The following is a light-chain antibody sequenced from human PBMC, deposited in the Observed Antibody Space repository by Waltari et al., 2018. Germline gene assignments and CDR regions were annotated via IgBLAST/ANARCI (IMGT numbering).Light chain of an antibody. CDR1: SNNIGSYA. J-gene: IGLJ3*02. Sequence: QSALTQEASVSGTVGQKVTLSCTGNSNNIGSYAVDWYQQISHGAPKIVMFGSSLPPGIPERFSGSKSGTTASLTIAVLQPEDEADDYCSTWDYSLSAWVFGGGTKLTVL. CDR3: STWDYSLSAWV. CDR2: GS. V-gene: IGLV1-36*01.